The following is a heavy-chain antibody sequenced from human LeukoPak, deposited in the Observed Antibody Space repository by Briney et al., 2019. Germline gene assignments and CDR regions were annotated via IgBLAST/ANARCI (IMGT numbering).Heavy chain of an antibody. CDR2: IYHSGST. J-gene: IGHJ4*02. V-gene: IGHV4-30-2*01. CDR3: ARYTGSSTLAYFDY. CDR1: GGSISSDNYS. Sequence: SETLSLTCAVSGGSISSDNYSWSWIRQPPGKGLEWIGYIYHSGSTYFNPSLKSRVTISVDRSKNQFSLRLSSVTAADTAVYYCARYTGSSTLAYFDYWGQGTLVTVSS. D-gene: IGHD1-14*01.